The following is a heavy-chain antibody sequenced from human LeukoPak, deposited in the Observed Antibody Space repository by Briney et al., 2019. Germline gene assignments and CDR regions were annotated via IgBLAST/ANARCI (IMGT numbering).Heavy chain of an antibody. CDR3: ARVTPPTVVRGAYNYYYYYMDV. V-gene: IGHV3-74*01. CDR2: INTDGSST. J-gene: IGHJ6*03. Sequence: GGSLRLSCAASGFTFSSYWMHWVRQAPGKGLVWVSRINTDGSSTSYADSVKGRFTISSDNAKNTLYLQMNSLRAEDTAVYYCARVTPPTVVRGAYNYYYYYMDVWGKGTTVTVSS. CDR1: GFTFSSYW. D-gene: IGHD3-10*01.